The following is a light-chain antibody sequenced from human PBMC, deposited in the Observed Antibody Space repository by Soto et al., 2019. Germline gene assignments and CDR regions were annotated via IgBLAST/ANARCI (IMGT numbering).Light chain of an antibody. CDR1: SSDIGAYDY. CDR3: FSFTPTSTHV. J-gene: IGLJ1*01. CDR2: EVN. Sequence: QSALTQPASLSGSPGQSITISCTGTSSDIGAYDYASWFQQHPGKAPKLMISEVNNRPSGVSNRFSGSKSGNTAYLTIYGLQVEDEAEYFCFSFTPTSTHVRGTGTKVTVL. V-gene: IGLV2-14*01.